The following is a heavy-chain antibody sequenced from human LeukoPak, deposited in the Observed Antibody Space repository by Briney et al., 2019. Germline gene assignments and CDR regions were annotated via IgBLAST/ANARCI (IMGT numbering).Heavy chain of an antibody. CDR2: IYYTGST. CDR3: ARRYSGSYLLYYYYYMDV. CDR1: GGSISGDY. J-gene: IGHJ6*03. D-gene: IGHD1-26*01. V-gene: IGHV4-59*01. Sequence: PSETLSLTCTVSGGSISGDYWSWIRQPPGKGLEWVAYIYYTGSTNYNPSLKSRVTISVDTSKNQFSLRLSSVTAADTAVYYCARRYSGSYLLYYYYYMDVWGKGTTVTVSS.